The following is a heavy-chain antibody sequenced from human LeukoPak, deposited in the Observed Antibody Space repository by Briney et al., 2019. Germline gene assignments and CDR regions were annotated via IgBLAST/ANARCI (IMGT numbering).Heavy chain of an antibody. CDR1: GFTFSSYA. J-gene: IGHJ4*02. D-gene: IGHD7-27*01. CDR2: TSGSGGST. CDR3: AKKTESTGEAFDY. Sequence: GGSLRLSCAASGFTFSSYAMTWVRQAPGKGLEWVSATSGSGGSTHYADSVKGRFTISRDNSNNTLYLQMKSLRAEDTAVYYCAKKTESTGEAFDYWGQGTQVTVSS. V-gene: IGHV3-23*01.